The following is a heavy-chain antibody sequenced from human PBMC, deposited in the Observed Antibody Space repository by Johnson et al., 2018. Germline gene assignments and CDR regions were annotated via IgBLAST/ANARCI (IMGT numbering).Heavy chain of an antibody. V-gene: IGHV4-59*01. CDR1: GGSINSYY. Sequence: QVQLQESGPGLLKPSETLSLTCTVSGGSINSYYWSWIRQSPGKGLEWIGYVHYSGSTNYNPSLKSRVTISVGTSKDQFSLKVDSVTAADTAVNYCARGAGYPSEYFQHWGQGTLVTVSS. D-gene: IGHD3-16*02. CDR2: VHYSGST. J-gene: IGHJ1*01. CDR3: ARGAGYPSEYFQH.